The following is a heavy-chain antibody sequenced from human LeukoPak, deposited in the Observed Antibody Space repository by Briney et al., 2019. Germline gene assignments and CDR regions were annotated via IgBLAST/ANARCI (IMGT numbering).Heavy chain of an antibody. CDR1: GFTFSSYW. D-gene: IGHD3-22*01. J-gene: IGHJ4*02. CDR3: ARDRFWKYYYDSSGYMW. CDR2: IKQDGSEK. Sequence: HPGGSLRLSCAASGFTFSSYWMSWVRQAPGKGLEWVANIKQDGSEKYYVDSVKGRFTISRDNAKNSLDLQMNSLRAEDTAGYYCARDRFWKYYYDSSGYMWGGQGPLVTVSS. V-gene: IGHV3-7*01.